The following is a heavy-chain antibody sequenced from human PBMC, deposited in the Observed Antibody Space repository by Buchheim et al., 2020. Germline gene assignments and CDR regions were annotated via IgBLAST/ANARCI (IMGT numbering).Heavy chain of an antibody. D-gene: IGHD3-10*02. Sequence: EVQLVESGGGLVQPGGSLRLSCAASGFTFSSYEMNWVRQAPGKGLEWVSYISSSGSTIYYADSVKGRFTISRDNAKNSLYLQMNSLRAEDTAVYYCARDSGFRDVRGVISRLIKTTHYFDYWGQGTL. CDR2: ISSSGSTI. V-gene: IGHV3-48*03. J-gene: IGHJ4*02. CDR3: ARDSGFRDVRGVISRLIKTTHYFDY. CDR1: GFTFSSYE.